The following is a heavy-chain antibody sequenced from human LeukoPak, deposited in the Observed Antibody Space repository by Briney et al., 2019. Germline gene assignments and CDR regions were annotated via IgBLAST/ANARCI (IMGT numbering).Heavy chain of an antibody. D-gene: IGHD2-15*01. CDR2: ISGDGTTT. CDR1: GFTFSNYF. CDR3: ARRVDATRWFDP. V-gene: IGHV3-74*03. Sequence: PGGSLRLSCAASGFTFSNYFMHWVRQAPGKGLVWVSRISGDGTTTMYADSVKGRSTISRDNAKNTLYLQMNSLRDEDTATYYCARRVDATRWFDPWGQGTLVAVSS. J-gene: IGHJ5*02.